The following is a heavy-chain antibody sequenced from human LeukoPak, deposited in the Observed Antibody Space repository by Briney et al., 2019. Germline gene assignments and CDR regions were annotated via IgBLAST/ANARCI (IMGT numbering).Heavy chain of an antibody. CDR2: INHSGST. CDR3: AKERDSSPFWWFDP. CDR1: GGSFSGYY. D-gene: IGHD6-6*01. J-gene: IGHJ5*02. V-gene: IGHV4-34*01. Sequence: SETLSLTCAVYGGSFSGYYWSWIRQPPGKGLEWIGEINHSGSTNYNPSLKSRVTISVDTSKNQFSLKLSSVTAAETAGYYCAKERDSSPFWWFDPWGQGTLVTVSS.